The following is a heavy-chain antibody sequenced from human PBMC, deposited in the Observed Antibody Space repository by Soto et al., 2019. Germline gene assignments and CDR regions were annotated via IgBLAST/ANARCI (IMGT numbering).Heavy chain of an antibody. J-gene: IGHJ5*02. CDR2: MNPNSGNT. Sequence: ASVKVSCKASGYTFTSYDINWVRQATGQGLEWMRWMNPNSGNTGYAQKFQGRVTMTRNTSISTAYMGLSSLRSEDTAVYYCATRRLGYCSSTSCYYWFDPWGQGTLVTVSS. D-gene: IGHD2-2*01. CDR1: GYTFTSYD. CDR3: ATRRLGYCSSTSCYYWFDP. V-gene: IGHV1-8*01.